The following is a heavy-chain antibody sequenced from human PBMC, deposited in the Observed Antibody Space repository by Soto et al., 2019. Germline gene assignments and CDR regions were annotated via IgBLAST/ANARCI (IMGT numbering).Heavy chain of an antibody. CDR3: ALIGRLDQLLCHY. Sequence: QLQLQESGPGLVKPSETLSLTCTVSGGSISSSSYYWGWIRQPPGKGLEWIGSIYYSGSTYYNPSLKSRVTISVDTSKNQFSLKLSSVTAADTAVYYCALIGRLDQLLCHYWGQGTLVTVSS. V-gene: IGHV4-39*01. D-gene: IGHD2-2*01. CDR1: GGSISSSSYY. CDR2: IYYSGST. J-gene: IGHJ4*02.